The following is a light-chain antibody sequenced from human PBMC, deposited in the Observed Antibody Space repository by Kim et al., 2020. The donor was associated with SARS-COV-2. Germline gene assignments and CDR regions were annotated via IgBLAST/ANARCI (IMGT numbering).Light chain of an antibody. CDR1: QSISTY. Sequence: DIQMTQSPSSLSASLRDRVTITCRASQSISTYLNWYQQKPGRAPRLLIYAASDLQTGVPSRFSGSGSGTDFTLTITSLQAADFATYYCQQTYGHPPYTFGQGTKLEI. CDR3: QQTYGHPPYT. V-gene: IGKV1-39*01. J-gene: IGKJ2*01. CDR2: AAS.